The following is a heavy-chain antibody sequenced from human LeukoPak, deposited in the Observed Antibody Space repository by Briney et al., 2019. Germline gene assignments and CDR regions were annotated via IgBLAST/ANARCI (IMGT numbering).Heavy chain of an antibody. D-gene: IGHD2-21*02. J-gene: IGHJ3*02. Sequence: VKPSETLSLTCTVSGGSISSYYWSWIRQPPGKGLEWIGYIYYSGSTNYNPSLKSRVTISVDTSKNQFSLKLSSVTAADTAVYYCARYCGGDCPDAFDIWGRGTMVTVSS. CDR3: ARYCGGDCPDAFDI. CDR1: GGSISSYY. V-gene: IGHV4-59*01. CDR2: IYYSGST.